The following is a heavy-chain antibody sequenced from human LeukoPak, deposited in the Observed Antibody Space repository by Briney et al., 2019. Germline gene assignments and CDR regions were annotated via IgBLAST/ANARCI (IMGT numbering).Heavy chain of an antibody. J-gene: IGHJ5*02. Sequence: ASVKVSCKASGYTFTGYYMHWVRQAPGQGLEWMGWINPNSGGTNYAQKFQGRVTMTRDTSISTAYMELSRLGSDDTAVYYCARDAIAARRRPVNNWFDLWGQGTLVTVSS. CDR1: GYTFTGYY. D-gene: IGHD6-6*01. CDR3: ARDAIAARRRPVNNWFDL. V-gene: IGHV1-2*02. CDR2: INPNSGGT.